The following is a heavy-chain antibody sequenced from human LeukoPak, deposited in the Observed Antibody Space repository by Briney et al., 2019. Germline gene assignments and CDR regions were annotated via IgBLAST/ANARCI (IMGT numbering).Heavy chain of an antibody. CDR2: ISYDGSNK. Sequence: GGSLRLSCAASGFTFSSYAMHWVRQAPGKGLEWVAVISYDGSNKYYADSVKGRFTISRDNSKNTLYLQMNSLRAEDTAMYYCAKSPQTYGSGSYYQAAFDIWGQGTMVTVSS. J-gene: IGHJ3*02. D-gene: IGHD3-10*01. CDR3: AKSPQTYGSGSYYQAAFDI. V-gene: IGHV3-30*04. CDR1: GFTFSSYA.